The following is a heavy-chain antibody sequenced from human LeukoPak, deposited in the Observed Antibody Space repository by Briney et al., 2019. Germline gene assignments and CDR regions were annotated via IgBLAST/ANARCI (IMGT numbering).Heavy chain of an antibody. J-gene: IGHJ4*02. V-gene: IGHV4-39*01. CDR2: IYYSGAT. CDR3: ARRASGSGNVGY. Sequence: SETLSLTCTVSGDSVSSSSYYWVWIRQPPGKGLEWIGNIYYSGATYYNPSLKSRVIISIDTSKNQISLRLTSVTAVDTAVYYCARRASGSGNVGYWGQGTLVTVSS. CDR1: GDSVSSSSYY. D-gene: IGHD3-10*01.